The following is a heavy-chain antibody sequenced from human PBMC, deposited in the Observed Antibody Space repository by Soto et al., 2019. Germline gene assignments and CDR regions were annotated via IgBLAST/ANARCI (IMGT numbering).Heavy chain of an antibody. CDR3: ARYGTGTALRFTAGDWFDP. J-gene: IGHJ5*02. D-gene: IGHD3-10*01. CDR2: ISAYNGNT. V-gene: IGHV1-18*01. Sequence: QVQLVQSGAEVKKPGASVKVSCKASGYTFTSYGISWVRQAPGQGLEWMGWISAYNGNTNYAQKLQGRVTMTTDTSTSTAYMELRSLRSDYTAVYYCARYGTGTALRFTAGDWFDPWGQGHLVTVSS. CDR1: GYTFTSYG.